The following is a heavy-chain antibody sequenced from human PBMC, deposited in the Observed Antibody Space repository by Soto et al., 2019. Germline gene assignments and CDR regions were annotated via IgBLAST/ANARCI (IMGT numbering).Heavy chain of an antibody. V-gene: IGHV4-59*04. CDR2: IYYSGNT. Sequence: PSETLSLTCTVSGGSISDQYWSWIRQPPGKGLEWIGFIYYSGNTYYKPSLKSRVSISIDTSRNQFSLKLTSVTAADTGVYYCASSSPFHYWGPGILVTVSS. CDR3: ASSSPFHY. D-gene: IGHD6-6*01. CDR1: GGSISDQY. J-gene: IGHJ4*02.